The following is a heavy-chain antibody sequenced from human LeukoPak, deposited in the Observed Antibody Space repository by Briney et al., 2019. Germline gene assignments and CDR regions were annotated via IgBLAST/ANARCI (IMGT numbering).Heavy chain of an antibody. V-gene: IGHV4-59*01. Sequence: SETLSLTCTVSGGSISSYYWSWIRQPPEKGLEWIGYIYYSGSTNYNPSLKSRVTISVDTSKNQFSLKLSSVTAADTAVYYCARDGGDGFDYWGQGTLVTVSS. J-gene: IGHJ4*02. CDR1: GGSISSYY. D-gene: IGHD5-24*01. CDR2: IYYSGST. CDR3: ARDGGDGFDY.